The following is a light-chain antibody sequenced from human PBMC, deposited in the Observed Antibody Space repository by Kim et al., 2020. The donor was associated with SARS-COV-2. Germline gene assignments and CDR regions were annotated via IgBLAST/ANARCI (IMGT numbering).Light chain of an antibody. CDR3: ATWDSSLSAGV. CDR2: DNN. V-gene: IGLV1-51*01. J-gene: IGLJ3*02. Sequence: QSVLTQPPSVSAAPGQKVTISCSGSNSDIGNNYVYWYQQLPGTAPQLLLYDNNKRPSGSPDRFSGSKSGTSATLGITGLQTGDEADYCCATWDSSLSAGVFGGGTQLTVL. CDR1: NSDIGNNY.